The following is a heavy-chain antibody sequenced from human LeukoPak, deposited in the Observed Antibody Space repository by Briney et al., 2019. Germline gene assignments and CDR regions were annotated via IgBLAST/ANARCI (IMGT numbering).Heavy chain of an antibody. Sequence: PSETLSLTCAVSGYSITIGFSWGWIRQPPGKGLEWIGAISHSGTTDYKSTLESRLTISMDTSKNLFSLRLTSVTAADTAVYYCAREGAVPGIDPWGQGTLVTVSS. CDR3: AREGAVPGIDP. CDR1: GYSITIGFS. J-gene: IGHJ5*02. D-gene: IGHD3-16*01. V-gene: IGHV4-38-2*02. CDR2: ISHSGTT.